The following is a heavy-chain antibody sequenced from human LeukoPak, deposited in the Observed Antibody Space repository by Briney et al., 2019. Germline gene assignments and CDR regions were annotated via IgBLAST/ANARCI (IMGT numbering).Heavy chain of an antibody. D-gene: IGHD4-11*01. CDR1: GFTFSGSA. CDR2: IRSKANSYAT. Sequence: GGSLRLSCAASGFTFSGSAMHWVRQASGKGLEWVGRIRSKANSYATAYAASVKGRFTISRDDSKNTAYLQMNSLKTEDTAVYYCTSDYSNYVPKPFDIWGQGTMVTVSS. J-gene: IGHJ3*02. V-gene: IGHV3-73*01. CDR3: TSDYSNYVPKPFDI.